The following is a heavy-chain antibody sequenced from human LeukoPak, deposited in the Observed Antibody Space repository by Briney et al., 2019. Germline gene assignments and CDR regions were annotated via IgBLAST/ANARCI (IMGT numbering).Heavy chain of an antibody. V-gene: IGHV4-4*02. CDR2: INHSGST. D-gene: IGHD4-11*01. J-gene: IGHJ6*02. CDR1: GGSISISNSNW. CDR3: ATAQNDYSNYGEGYYGMDV. Sequence: PSETLSLTCAVSGGSISISNSNWWSWVRQPPGKGLEWIGEINHSGSTNYNPSLKSRVTISVDTSKNQFSLKLSSVTAADTAVYYCATAQNDYSNYGEGYYGMDVWGQGTTVTVSS.